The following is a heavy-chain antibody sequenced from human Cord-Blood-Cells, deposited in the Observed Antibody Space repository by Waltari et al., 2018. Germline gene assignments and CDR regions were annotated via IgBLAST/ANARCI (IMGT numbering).Heavy chain of an antibody. J-gene: IGHJ2*01. D-gene: IGHD4-4*01. CDR1: GFTFSCYW. CDR2: IKQDGSEK. CDR3: ARDGDSNFFFDL. V-gene: IGHV3-7*01. Sequence: EVQLVESGGGLVQPGGSLRLSCAASGFTFSCYWMCWVRQAPGKGLEWVANIKQDGSEKYYVDSVKGRFTISRDNAKNSLYLQMNSLRAEDTAVYYCARDGDSNFFFDLWGRGTLVTVSS.